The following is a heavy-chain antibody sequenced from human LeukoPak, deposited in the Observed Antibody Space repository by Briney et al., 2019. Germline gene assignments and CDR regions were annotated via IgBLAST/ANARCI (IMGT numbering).Heavy chain of an antibody. V-gene: IGHV4-39*01. Sequence: SETLSLTCTVSGGSISSYYWGWIRQPPGKGLEWIGSIFYSGSTYYNPSLKSRVTISVDTSKNQFSLKLSSVTAADTAVYYCARHSRSYYDILTGSDAFDIWGQGTMVTVSS. D-gene: IGHD3-9*01. J-gene: IGHJ3*02. CDR2: IFYSGST. CDR3: ARHSRSYYDILTGSDAFDI. CDR1: GGSISSYY.